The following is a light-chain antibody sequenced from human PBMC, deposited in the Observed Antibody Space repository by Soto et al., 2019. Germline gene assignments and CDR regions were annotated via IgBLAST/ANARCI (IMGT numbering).Light chain of an antibody. CDR3: QQYNNWPPLT. Sequence: EVMMTQSPATLSVSPGESATLSCRASQSGRSNLAWYQQKAGRAPRLLIDGASTRATSIPPRFSGSGSGTEFNLTISGLQSEDVADYYCQQYNNWPPLTFGGGTQLEIK. CDR2: GAS. CDR1: QSGRSN. V-gene: IGKV3-15*01. J-gene: IGKJ4*01.